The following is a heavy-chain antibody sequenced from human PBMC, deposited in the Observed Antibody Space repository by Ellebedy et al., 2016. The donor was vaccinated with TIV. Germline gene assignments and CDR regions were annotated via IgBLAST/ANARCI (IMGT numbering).Heavy chain of an antibody. CDR1: GYTFKSHG. V-gene: IGHV1-18*01. D-gene: IGHD5-12*01. Sequence: ASVKVSCKASGYTFKSHGISWVRQVPGQRPEWMGWISPYTGDTDYARAFQGRVTMTTDTSTSTAYMELTNLRNDDTAVYDCTRDMVQGMVARYLWFDYWGQGTLVTVSS. J-gene: IGHJ4*02. CDR3: TRDMVQGMVARYLWFDY. CDR2: ISPYTGDT.